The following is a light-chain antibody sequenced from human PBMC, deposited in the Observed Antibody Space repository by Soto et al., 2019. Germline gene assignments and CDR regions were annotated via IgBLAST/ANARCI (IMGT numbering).Light chain of an antibody. CDR3: QQSYSTPIT. CDR2: DAS. J-gene: IGKJ5*01. CDR1: QSISTY. V-gene: IGKV1-39*01. Sequence: DIQMTQYPSSLSASVGNRVTITCRASQSISTYLNWYQKKPGKAPNLLIYDASRLQSGVPSRFSGSGSGTDFTLTISSLQPEDFATYYCQQSYSTPITFGQGTRLEIK.